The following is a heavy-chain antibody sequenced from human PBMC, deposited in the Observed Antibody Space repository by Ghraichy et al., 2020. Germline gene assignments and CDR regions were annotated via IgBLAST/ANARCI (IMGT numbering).Heavy chain of an antibody. CDR1: GFTFSSYS. CDR2: ISSSSSYI. Sequence: LSLTCAASGFTFSSYSMNWVRQAPGKGLEWVSSISSSSSYIYYADSVKGRFTISRDNAKNSLYLQMNSLRAEDTAVYYCARDYSNYHRFDIWGQGTMVTVSS. V-gene: IGHV3-21*01. D-gene: IGHD1-7*01. CDR3: ARDYSNYHRFDI. J-gene: IGHJ3*02.